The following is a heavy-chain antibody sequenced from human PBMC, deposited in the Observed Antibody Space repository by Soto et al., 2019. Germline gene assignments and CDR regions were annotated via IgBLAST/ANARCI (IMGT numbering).Heavy chain of an antibody. D-gene: IGHD6-6*01. CDR3: AKAPQGSSSGWYYFDY. CDR1: GFTFSSYA. Sequence: GGSLRLSCAASGFTFSSYAMSWVRQAPGKGLEWVSAISGSGGSTYYADSVKGRFTISRDNSKNTLYLQMNSLRAEDTAVYYCAKAPQGSSSGWYYFDYWGQGTLVTVSS. V-gene: IGHV3-23*01. CDR2: ISGSGGST. J-gene: IGHJ4*02.